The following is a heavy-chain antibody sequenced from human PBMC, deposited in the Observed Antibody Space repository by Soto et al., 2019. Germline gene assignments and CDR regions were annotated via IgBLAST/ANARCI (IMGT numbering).Heavy chain of an antibody. J-gene: IGHJ5*02. V-gene: IGHV3-23*01. CDR3: ATHGCDL. CDR2: INGGRA. Sequence: EVQLLESGGGLVQPGGSLRLSCSASGFTFSRSDMSWVRQTPGKGLEWVSAINGGRAFYGDSVEGRFTVSRDNSKNTLYLQMNSLRVEDTAIYYCATHGCDLCGQGTLVTVSS. D-gene: IGHD6-19*01. CDR1: GFTFSRSD.